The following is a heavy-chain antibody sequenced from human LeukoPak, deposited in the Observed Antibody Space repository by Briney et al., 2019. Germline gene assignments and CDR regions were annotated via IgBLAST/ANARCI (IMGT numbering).Heavy chain of an antibody. D-gene: IGHD3-3*01. CDR2: ISYNGVT. V-gene: IGHV4-39*01. J-gene: IGHJ5*02. CDR3: VRHGGTSSLISYRWFDP. CDR1: GDSFSRTSYY. Sequence: PSETLSLTCTVSGDSFSRTSYYWGWIRQAPGKGLDWIGSISYNGVTYLNPSIESRVTISADTSRTQVYLKLTSETAADTGFYHSVRHGGTSSLISYRWFDPWGQGKLVTVSS.